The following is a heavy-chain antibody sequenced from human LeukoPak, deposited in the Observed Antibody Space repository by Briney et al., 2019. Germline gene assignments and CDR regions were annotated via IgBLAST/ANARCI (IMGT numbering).Heavy chain of an antibody. CDR3: ARPSSGWSGFDY. V-gene: IGHV4-39*01. CDR2: IYYSGST. D-gene: IGHD6-19*01. J-gene: IGHJ4*02. CDR1: GGSISRSSYY. Sequence: PSETLSLTCTVSGGSISRSSYYWGWIRQPPGKGLEWIGSIYYSGSTYYNPSLKSRVTISVDTSKNQFSLKLSSVTAADTAVYCCARPSSGWSGFDYWGQGTLVTVSS.